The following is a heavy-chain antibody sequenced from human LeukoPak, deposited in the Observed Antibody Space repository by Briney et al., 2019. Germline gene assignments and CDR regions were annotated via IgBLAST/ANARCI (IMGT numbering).Heavy chain of an antibody. CDR3: ARGYSGYDWIDY. CDR2: IYYSGST. V-gene: IGHV4-59*01. CDR1: GGSISSDY. J-gene: IGHJ4*02. Sequence: SETLSLTCTVSGGSISSDYWSWIRQPPGRGREWIGYIYYSGSTNYNPSLKSRVTISVDTSKNQFSLKLSSVTAADTAVYYCARGYSGYDWIDYWGQGTLVTVSS. D-gene: IGHD5-12*01.